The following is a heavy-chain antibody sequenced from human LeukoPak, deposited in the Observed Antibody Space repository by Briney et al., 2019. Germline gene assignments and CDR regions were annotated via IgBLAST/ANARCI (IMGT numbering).Heavy chain of an antibody. D-gene: IGHD3-22*01. Sequence: GGSLRLSCAASGFTFSSYAMSLVRQAPGKGLEWVAVIWYDGSNKYYADSVKGRFTISRDNSKNTLYLQMNSLRAEDTAVYYCARDLGYYDSSGTFDYWGQGTLVTVSS. J-gene: IGHJ4*02. CDR2: IWYDGSNK. V-gene: IGHV3-33*08. CDR1: GFTFSSYA. CDR3: ARDLGYYDSSGTFDY.